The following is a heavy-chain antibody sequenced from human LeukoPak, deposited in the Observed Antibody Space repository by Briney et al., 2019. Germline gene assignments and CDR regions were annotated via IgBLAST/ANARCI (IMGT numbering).Heavy chain of an antibody. CDR2: IYYSGST. CDR3: ARHETGTFSPFNY. CDR1: GGSISSYF. Sequence: SETLSLTCTVSGGSISSYFWSWIRQPPETGLEWIGYIYYSGSTSYNPSLKSRVTISVDSAKNQFSLKLSSVTAADTAVYFCARHETGTFSPFNYWGQGTLVTVSS. D-gene: IGHD1-7*01. V-gene: IGHV4-59*08. J-gene: IGHJ4*02.